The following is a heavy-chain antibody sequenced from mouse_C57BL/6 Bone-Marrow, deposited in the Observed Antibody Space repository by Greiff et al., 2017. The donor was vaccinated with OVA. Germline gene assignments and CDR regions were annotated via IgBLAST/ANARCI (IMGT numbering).Heavy chain of an antibody. D-gene: IGHD1-2*01. CDR2: IWTGGGT. Sequence: VQLQQSGPGLVAPSQSLSITCTVSGFSLTSYAISWVRQPPGKGLEWLGVIWTGGGTNYNSALKSRLSISKDNSKSQVFLKMNSLQTDDTARYYCARNTGYGRDYFDYWGQGTTLTVSS. CDR1: GFSLTSYA. CDR3: ARNTGYGRDYFDY. V-gene: IGHV2-9-1*01. J-gene: IGHJ2*01.